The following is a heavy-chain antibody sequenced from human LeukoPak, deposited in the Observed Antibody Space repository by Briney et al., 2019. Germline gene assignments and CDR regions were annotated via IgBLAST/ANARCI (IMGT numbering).Heavy chain of an antibody. J-gene: IGHJ6*03. Sequence: SVKVSCKASGGTFSSYAISWVRQAPGQGPEWMGGIIPIFGTANYAQKFQGRVTITTDESTSTAYMELSSLRSEDTAVYYCVVVLKGYNYMDVWGKGTTVTVSS. CDR3: VVVLKGYNYMDV. CDR1: GGTFSSYA. CDR2: IIPIFGTA. D-gene: IGHD4/OR15-4a*01. V-gene: IGHV1-69*05.